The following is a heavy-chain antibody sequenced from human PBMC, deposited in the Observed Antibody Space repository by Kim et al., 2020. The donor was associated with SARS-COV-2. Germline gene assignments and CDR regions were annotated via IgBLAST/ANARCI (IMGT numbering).Heavy chain of an antibody. J-gene: IGHJ4*02. CDR1: GFTFSSYA. CDR2: ISASGGDT. CDR3: AKVTTLTAPFYDY. Sequence: GGSLRLSCAASGFTFSSYALSWVRQAPGKGLEWVSRISASGGDTYYADSVQGRFTISRDNSKNALNLEMNSLRAEDTALYYCAKVTTLTAPFYDYWGQGTLAT. V-gene: IGHV3-23*01. D-gene: IGHD4-4*01.